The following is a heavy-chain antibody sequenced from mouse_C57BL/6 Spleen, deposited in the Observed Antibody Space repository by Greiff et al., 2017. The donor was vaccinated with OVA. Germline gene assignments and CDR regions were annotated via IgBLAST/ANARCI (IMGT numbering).Heavy chain of an antibody. D-gene: IGHD2-4*01. Sequence: QVQLQQSGAELVRPGTSVKVSCKASGYAFTNYLIEWVKQRPGQGLEWIGVINPGSGGTNYNEKFKGKATLTADKSFSTAYMQLSSLTSEDSAVYFCARGGYYDYLYAMDYWGQGTSVTVSS. CDR3: ARGGYYDYLYAMDY. V-gene: IGHV1-54*01. J-gene: IGHJ4*01. CDR2: INPGSGGT. CDR1: GYAFTNYL.